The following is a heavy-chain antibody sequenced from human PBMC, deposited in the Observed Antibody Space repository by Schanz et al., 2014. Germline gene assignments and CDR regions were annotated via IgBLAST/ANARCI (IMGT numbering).Heavy chain of an antibody. CDR3: ARPALWFGDNCFDP. CDR1: GFTFSSYS. CDR2: INSVGSNT. J-gene: IGHJ5*02. D-gene: IGHD3-10*01. V-gene: IGHV3-74*02. Sequence: EVQLLESGGGLVQPGGSLRLSCAASGFTFSSYSMNWVRQAPGKGLVWVARINSVGSNTDYADSVTGRFTISRDNAKNTLFLQMNSLRAEDTAVYYCARPALWFGDNCFDPWGQGTLVTVSS.